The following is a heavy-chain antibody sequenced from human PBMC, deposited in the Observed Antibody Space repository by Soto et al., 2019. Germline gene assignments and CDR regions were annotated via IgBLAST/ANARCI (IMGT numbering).Heavy chain of an antibody. CDR3: ARGRRRNWFDP. V-gene: IGHV4-34*01. J-gene: IGHJ5*02. Sequence: QVQLQQWGAGLLKPSETLSLTCAVYGGSFSGYYWSWIRQPPGKGLEWIGEINHSGSTNYNPSLKSLVTISVDTSKNQFSLKLSSVTAADTAVYYCARGRRRNWFDPWGQGTLVTVSS. CDR1: GGSFSGYY. CDR2: INHSGST.